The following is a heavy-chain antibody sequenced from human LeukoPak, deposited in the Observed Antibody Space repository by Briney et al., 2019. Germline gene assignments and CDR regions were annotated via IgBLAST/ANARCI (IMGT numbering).Heavy chain of an antibody. D-gene: IGHD1-26*01. Sequence: SETLSLTCTVSGGSISSYYWSWIRQPPGRGLGWIGYIYYSGSTNYNPSLKSRVTISVDTSKNQFSLKLSSVTAADTAVYYCARAISGSYSRAFDIWGQGTTVTVSS. CDR1: GGSISSYY. CDR3: ARAISGSYSRAFDI. CDR2: IYYSGST. V-gene: IGHV4-59*01. J-gene: IGHJ3*02.